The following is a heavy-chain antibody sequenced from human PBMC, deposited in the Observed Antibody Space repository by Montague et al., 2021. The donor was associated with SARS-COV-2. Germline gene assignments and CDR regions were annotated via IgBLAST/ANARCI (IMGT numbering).Heavy chain of an antibody. Sequence: SETLSLTCTVSGGSISSPDYYWGWIRQSPGKGLEWIGSISYAGRTYYNPSLRSRVSFSMDTYKNHFSLSLNSVTAADTAVYFCARQLPSHCRTNKCYPYYFDVWGQVALVTVSS. CDR3: ARQLPSHCRTNKCYPYYFDV. CDR2: ISYAGRT. J-gene: IGHJ4*02. CDR1: GGSISSPDYY. V-gene: IGHV4-39*01. D-gene: IGHD2-15*01.